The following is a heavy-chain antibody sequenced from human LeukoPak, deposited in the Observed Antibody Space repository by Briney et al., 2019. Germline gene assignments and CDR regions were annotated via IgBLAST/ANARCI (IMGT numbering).Heavy chain of an antibody. CDR3: AKDWPGDGFWSGPSGGSFDY. CDR1: GYTFSSYA. D-gene: IGHD3-3*01. Sequence: GGSLRLSCAASGYTFSSYAMRWVRQAPGKGLEWVSAISGSGGSTYYADSVKGRFTISRDNSKNTLYLQMNSLRAEDTAVYYCAKDWPGDGFWSGPSGGSFDYWGQGTLVTVSS. V-gene: IGHV3-23*01. J-gene: IGHJ4*02. CDR2: ISGSGGST.